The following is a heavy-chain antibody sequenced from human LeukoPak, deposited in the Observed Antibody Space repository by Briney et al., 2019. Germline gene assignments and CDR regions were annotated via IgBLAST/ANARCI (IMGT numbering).Heavy chain of an antibody. CDR2: ISSSSSTI. D-gene: IGHD3-3*01. CDR3: ARCTILGVFYDAFDI. J-gene: IGHJ3*02. V-gene: IGHV3-48*01. Sequence: PGGSLRLSCAASGFTFSSYNMNWVRQAPGKGLEWVSYISSSSSTIYYADSVKGRFTISRDNAKNSLYLQMNSLRAEDTAVYYCARCTILGVFYDAFDIWGQGTMVTVSS. CDR1: GFTFSSYN.